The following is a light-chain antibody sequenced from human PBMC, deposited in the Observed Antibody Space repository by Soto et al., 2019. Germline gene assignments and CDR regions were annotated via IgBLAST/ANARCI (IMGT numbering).Light chain of an antibody. CDR2: EVT. V-gene: IGLV2-8*01. J-gene: IGLJ1*01. Sequence: QSVLTQPPSASGSPGQSVTISCTGTSSDVGGYNHVSWYQQHPGKAPKVVIYEVTKRPSGVPDRFSGSKSGNTASLTVSGLQAEDDADYHCSSYATGNNYVFGSGTKLTVL. CDR1: SSDVGGYNH. CDR3: SSYATGNNYV.